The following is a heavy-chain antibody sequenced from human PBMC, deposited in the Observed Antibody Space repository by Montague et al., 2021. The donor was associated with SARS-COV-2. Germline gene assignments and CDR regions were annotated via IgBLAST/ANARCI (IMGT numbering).Heavy chain of an antibody. D-gene: IGHD2-2*01. CDR2: INSDGSST. Sequence: SRRLSCAASGFTFSSYWMHWVRQAPGKGLVWVSRINSDGSSTSYADSVKGRFTISRDNAKNTLYLQMNSLRAEDTAVYYCARLGWYQPLLYYYYGMDVWGQGTTVTVSS. V-gene: IGHV3-74*01. CDR3: ARLGWYQPLLYYYYGMDV. CDR1: GFTFSSYW. J-gene: IGHJ6*02.